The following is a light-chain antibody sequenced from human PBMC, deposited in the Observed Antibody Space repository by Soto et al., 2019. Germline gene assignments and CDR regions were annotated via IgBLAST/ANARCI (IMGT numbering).Light chain of an antibody. CDR3: KQSSAFPLT. CDR2: DVS. Sequence: DIHMTQSPSTLSASVGYRFTITCRASQTVERWLAWYQQKPGKAPNLLISDVSSLESGVPSRFSGSGSGTDFTFTISSLQPEDFETYFCKQSSAFPLTFGGGTKVDIK. V-gene: IGKV1-5*01. J-gene: IGKJ4*01. CDR1: QTVERW.